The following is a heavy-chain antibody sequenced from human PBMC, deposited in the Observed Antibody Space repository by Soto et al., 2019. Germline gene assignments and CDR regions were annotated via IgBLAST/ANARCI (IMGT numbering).Heavy chain of an antibody. CDR3: ARGLRCSGGSCSAFDY. CDR1: GGSISSSSYY. V-gene: IGHV4-39*01. J-gene: IGHJ4*02. CDR2: IYYSGST. Sequence: PSETLSLTCTVSGGSISSSSYYWGWIRQPPGKGLEWIGGIYYSGSTYYNPSLKSRVTISVDTSKNQFSLKLSSVTAADTAVYYCARGLRCSGGSCSAFDYWGQGTLVTVSS. D-gene: IGHD2-15*01.